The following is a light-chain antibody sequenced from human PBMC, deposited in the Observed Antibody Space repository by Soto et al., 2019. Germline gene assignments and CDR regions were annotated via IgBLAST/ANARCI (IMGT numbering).Light chain of an antibody. CDR1: QSVSSSS. CDR2: GAS. CDR3: QHYGRSSLT. Sequence: EFVLTQSPDTLSLSPGERATLSYRASQSVSSSSLAWYQQKPGQAPRLLIYGASNRAAGIPDSFRGSGSGTDFTLTISRLEPEDFAVYYCQHYGRSSLTFGGGTKVEIK. J-gene: IGKJ4*01. V-gene: IGKV3-20*01.